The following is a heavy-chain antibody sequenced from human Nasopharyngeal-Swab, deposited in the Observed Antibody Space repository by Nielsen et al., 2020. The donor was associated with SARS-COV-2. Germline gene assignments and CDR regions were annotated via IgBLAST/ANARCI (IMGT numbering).Heavy chain of an antibody. J-gene: IGHJ4*02. CDR2: IYHSGRT. CDR3: ARDAYCSSINCELPPFDF. Sequence: WIRQPPGKGLEWIGEIYHSGRTNYNPSLKSRVTISVDTSKNQFSLKLRSVTAADTAVYYCARDAYCSSINCELPPFDFWGQGTLVTVSS. V-gene: IGHV4-34*01. D-gene: IGHD2-2*01.